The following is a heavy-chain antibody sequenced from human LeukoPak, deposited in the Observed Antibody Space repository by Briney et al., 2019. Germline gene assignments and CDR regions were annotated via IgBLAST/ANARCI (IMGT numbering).Heavy chain of an antibody. V-gene: IGHV3-48*01. CDR2: ISSSSSSII. J-gene: IGHJ3*01. CDR3: ARGPYGDYVDAFDF. Sequence: GGSLRLSCAASGFTFSTYTMNWVRQAPGKGLEWVSYISSSSSSIIYYADSVKGRFTTSRDNAKNSLYLQMNSLRAEDTAMYYCARGPYGDYVDAFDFWGQGTMVTVSS. CDR1: GFTFSTYT. D-gene: IGHD4-17*01.